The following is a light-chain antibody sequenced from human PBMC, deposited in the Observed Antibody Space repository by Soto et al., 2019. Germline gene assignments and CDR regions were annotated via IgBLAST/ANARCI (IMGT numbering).Light chain of an antibody. V-gene: IGLV1-40*01. J-gene: IGLJ2*01. CDR3: QSYDSSLSAL. CDR1: SSNIGAGCD. Sequence: QSVLTQPPSVSGAPGQRVTISCTGSSSNIGAGCDVHWYQQLPGTAPKLLIYGNSNRPSGVPDRFSGSKSGTSASLAITGLQAEDEADYYCQSYDSSLSALFGGGTKLTV. CDR2: GNS.